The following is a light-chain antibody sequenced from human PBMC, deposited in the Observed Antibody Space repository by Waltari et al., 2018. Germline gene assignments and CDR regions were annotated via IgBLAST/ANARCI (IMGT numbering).Light chain of an antibody. CDR2: EVY. CDR3: CSSAGSNSLV. J-gene: IGLJ3*02. CDR1: SSNIGGYDL. Sequence: QSALIQPASVSGSPGQSITISCTGSSSNIGGYDLVSWYQQYPGTAPQLMIYEVYKRSAVASNLSAGSKSGNTSSPTIPRHEAEDATDYYCCSSAGSNSLVFGGGTKVTVL. V-gene: IGLV2-23*02.